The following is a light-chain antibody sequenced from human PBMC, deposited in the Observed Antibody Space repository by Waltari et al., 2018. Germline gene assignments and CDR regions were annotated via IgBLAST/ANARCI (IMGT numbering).Light chain of an antibody. CDR2: DAS. CDR1: QSVTSY. CDR3: QQKFT. V-gene: IGKV3-11*01. J-gene: IGKJ3*01. Sequence: EIVLTQSPATLSLSPGERATLSCRASQSVTSYLGWYQQKPGQPPSLLVYDASTRATGIPVRFSGSGSWTDFTLTISSLEPEDFAVYYCQQKFTFGPGTKVDIK.